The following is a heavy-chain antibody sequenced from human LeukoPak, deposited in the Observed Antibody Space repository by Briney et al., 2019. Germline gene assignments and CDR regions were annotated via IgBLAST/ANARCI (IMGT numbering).Heavy chain of an antibody. D-gene: IGHD6-13*01. V-gene: IGHV3-66*01. CDR2: IYSGGST. CDR3: AGADSSRVRVYYYYGMDV. J-gene: IGHJ6*02. Sequence: PGGSLRLSFAASGFTVSSNYMSWVRQAPGKGLGWVSVIYSGGSTYYADSVKGRFTISRDNSKNTLYLQMNSLRAEDTAVYYCAGADSSRVRVYYYYGMDVWGQGTTVTVSS. CDR1: GFTVSSNY.